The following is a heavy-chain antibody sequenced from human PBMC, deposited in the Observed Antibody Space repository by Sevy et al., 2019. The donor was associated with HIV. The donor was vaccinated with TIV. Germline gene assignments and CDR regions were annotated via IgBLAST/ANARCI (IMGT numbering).Heavy chain of an antibody. D-gene: IGHD2-2*01. Sequence: GGSLRLSCAASGFTFSSYGMHWVRQAPGKGLEWAAVIWSDGSNKYYEDYVKGRFTISRDNSKNTLYRQRNSLRAEDTFAYYGSRERLIVVVAAATLTPDYDYGMDVWGQGTTVTVSS. CDR2: IWSDGSNK. CDR1: GFTFSSYG. J-gene: IGHJ6*02. V-gene: IGHV3-33*01. CDR3: SRERLIVVVAAATLTPDYDYGMDV.